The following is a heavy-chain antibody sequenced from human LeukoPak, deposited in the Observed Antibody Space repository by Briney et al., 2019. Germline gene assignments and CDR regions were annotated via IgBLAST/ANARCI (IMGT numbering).Heavy chain of an antibody. D-gene: IGHD2/OR15-2a*01. CDR3: VRDLDLSNSGVSPPV. CDR1: GGSISSYY. Sequence: SETLSLTCSVSGGSISSYYWSWIRQPAGKGLEWIGRIYSSGSTNYNPSLKSRVTLSLDTSKNKLSLELNSVTAADTALYYCVRDLDLSNSGVSPPVWGQGTTVIVSS. CDR2: IYSSGST. J-gene: IGHJ6*02. V-gene: IGHV4-4*07.